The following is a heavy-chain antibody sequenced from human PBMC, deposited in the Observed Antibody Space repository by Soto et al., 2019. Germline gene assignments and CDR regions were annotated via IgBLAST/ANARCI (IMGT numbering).Heavy chain of an antibody. CDR2: IIPLFDSA. V-gene: IGHV1-69*06. J-gene: IGHJ4*02. CDR3: AASTFKYGVSGYFHLDH. Sequence: ASVKVSCKTSGDTFSNQAISWVRQAPGQGLEWMGGIIPLFDSASYAQRSHDRVTITADKFTNTVYMELRSLTSEDTAVYYCAASTFKYGVSGYFHLDHWGQGTLVTVSS. D-gene: IGHD3-3*01. CDR1: GDTFSNQA.